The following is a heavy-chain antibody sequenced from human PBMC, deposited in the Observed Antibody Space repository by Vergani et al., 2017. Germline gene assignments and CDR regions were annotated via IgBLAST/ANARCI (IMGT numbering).Heavy chain of an antibody. D-gene: IGHD3-9*01. V-gene: IGHV3-23*01. J-gene: IGHJ4*02. Sequence: EVQLLESGGGLVQPGGSLRISCAASGFTFSSYAMSWVRQAPGKGLEWVSAISGSGGSTYYADSVKGRFTISRDNSKNTLYLQMNSLRAEDTAVYYCANPPHRYFDWLRLDYWGQGTLVTVSS. CDR2: ISGSGGST. CDR1: GFTFSSYA. CDR3: ANPPHRYFDWLRLDY.